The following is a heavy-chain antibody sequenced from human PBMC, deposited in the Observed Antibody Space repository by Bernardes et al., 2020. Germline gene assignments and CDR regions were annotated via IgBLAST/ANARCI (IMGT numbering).Heavy chain of an antibody. CDR1: GYTFTGYY. J-gene: IGHJ5*02. D-gene: IGHD1-7*01. V-gene: IGHV1-2*06. CDR2: INPNSGGT. Sequence: ASMKVSCKASGYTFTGYYMHWVRQAPGQGLEWMGRINPNSGGTNYAQKFQGRVTMTRDTSISTAYMELSRLRSDDTAVYYCARGPYLELEFDPWGQGTLVTVSS. CDR3: ARGPYLELEFDP.